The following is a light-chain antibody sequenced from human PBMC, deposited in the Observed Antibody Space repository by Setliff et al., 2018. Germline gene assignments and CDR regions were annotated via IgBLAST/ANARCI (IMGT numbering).Light chain of an antibody. J-gene: IGLJ1*01. Sequence: QSALAQPASVSGSPGQSITISCTGTGSDVGTYKYVSWYQQHPGKAPKLIIYDVTTRPSGVSNRFSGSKSGNTASLTISGLQAEDEADYYCSIHRSRGYVFGTGTKVTV. CDR1: GSDVGTYKY. CDR3: SIHRSRGYV. V-gene: IGLV2-14*03. CDR2: DVT.